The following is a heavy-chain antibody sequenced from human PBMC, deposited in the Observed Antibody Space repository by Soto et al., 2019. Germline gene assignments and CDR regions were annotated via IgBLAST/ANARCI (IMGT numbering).Heavy chain of an antibody. CDR1: GGSISSSHW. Sequence: SETLSLTCAVSGGSISSSHWWTWVRQPPGKGLDWIGEIFHSGSTNYNPSLRSRVTISLDKSRNHFSLTLRSVTAADTAVCYCARSPSSSWFGGGAFDIWGQGTMVTVSS. CDR2: IFHSGST. CDR3: ARSPSSSWFGGGAFDI. D-gene: IGHD6-13*01. V-gene: IGHV4-4*02. J-gene: IGHJ3*02.